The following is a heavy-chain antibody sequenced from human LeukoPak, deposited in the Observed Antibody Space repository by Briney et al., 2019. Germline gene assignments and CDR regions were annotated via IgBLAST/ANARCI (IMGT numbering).Heavy chain of an antibody. J-gene: IGHJ4*02. D-gene: IGHD2-2*01. V-gene: IGHV4-31*03. CDR1: GGSISSGGYY. CDR3: ASLHCSSNRCALPH. CDR2: IYYSGST. Sequence: PSQTLSLTCTFSGGSISSGGYYWSWIRQHPGKGLEWIGYIYYSGSTYYNPSLKSRVTISVDTSKNQFSLKLSSVTAADTAVYYCASLHCSSNRCALPHWGQGTLVTVSS.